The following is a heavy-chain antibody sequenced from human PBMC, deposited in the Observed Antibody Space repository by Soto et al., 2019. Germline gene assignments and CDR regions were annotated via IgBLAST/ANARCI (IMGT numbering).Heavy chain of an antibody. CDR2: IYTSGSS. V-gene: IGHV4-4*07. J-gene: IGHJ5*02. CDR1: GGSIRSYY. CDR3: ARSYSGSYEEKWFDP. D-gene: IGHD1-26*01. Sequence: SETLSLTCTVSGGSIRSYYWSWIRQPAGKGLEWIGHIYTSGSSNYNPSLKSRVTMSVDTSKNQFSLKLSSVTAADTAVYYCARSYSGSYEEKWFDPWGQGNLVTVSS.